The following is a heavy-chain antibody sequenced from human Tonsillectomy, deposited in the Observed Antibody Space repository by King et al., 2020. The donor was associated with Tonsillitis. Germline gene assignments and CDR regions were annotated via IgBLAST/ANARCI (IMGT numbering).Heavy chain of an antibody. V-gene: IGHV3-23*04. J-gene: IGHJ6*02. CDR2: ISGRGGNT. D-gene: IGHD4-17*01. CDR3: AKADDYGDSYYYYYGMDV. Sequence: VQLVESGGGLVQPGGSLRLSCAASEFTLSNYAMSWVRQAPGKGLEWVSVISGRGGNTYYADSVKGRFTISRDHSKNTLFLQMNSLRADDTAVYYCAKADDYGDSYYYYYGMDVWGQGTTVTVSS. CDR1: EFTLSNYA.